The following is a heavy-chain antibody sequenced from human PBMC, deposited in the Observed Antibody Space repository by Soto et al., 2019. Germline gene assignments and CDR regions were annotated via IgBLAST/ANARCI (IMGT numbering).Heavy chain of an antibody. CDR3: ASDGYCRCGSGYEGGWFAP. CDR2: IIPIFGTA. J-gene: IGHJ5*02. D-gene: IGHD2-15*01. V-gene: IGHV1-69*01. CDR1: GGTFSSYA. Sequence: QVQLVQSGAEVKKPGSSVKVSCKASGGTFSSYAISWVRQAPGQGLEWMGWIIPIFGTANYAQKFQGRVRITAVESTSTAYMELRSLRSEDTAVYYWASDGYCRCGSGYEGGWFAPWGQGPLVRVSS.